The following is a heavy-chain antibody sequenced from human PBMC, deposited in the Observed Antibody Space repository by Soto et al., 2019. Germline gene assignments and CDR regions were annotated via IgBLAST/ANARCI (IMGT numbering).Heavy chain of an antibody. Sequence: SETLSLTCTVSGGSISSYYWSWIRQPPGKGLEWIGYIYYSGSTNYNPSLKSRVTISVDTSKNQFSLKLSSVTAADTAVYYCARESFPGDILTGYFDYWGQGTLVTVSS. CDR3: ARESFPGDILTGYFDY. CDR2: IYYSGST. CDR1: GGSISSYY. D-gene: IGHD3-9*01. J-gene: IGHJ4*02. V-gene: IGHV4-59*12.